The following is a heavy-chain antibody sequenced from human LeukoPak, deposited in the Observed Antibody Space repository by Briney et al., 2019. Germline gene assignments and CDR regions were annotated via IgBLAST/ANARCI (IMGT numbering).Heavy chain of an antibody. D-gene: IGHD2-2*01. CDR1: GGSVSSSRYY. Sequence: SVTLSLTCPVSGGSVSSSRYYWGWIRQPPGKGLEWIGSIYYTGSTYYKPSLKSRVTTSVDASKNQISLKLSSVTAADTAVYYCARSSTSHSHFDYWGQGTLVTVSS. V-gene: IGHV4-39*07. CDR3: ARSSTSHSHFDY. CDR2: IYYTGST. J-gene: IGHJ4*02.